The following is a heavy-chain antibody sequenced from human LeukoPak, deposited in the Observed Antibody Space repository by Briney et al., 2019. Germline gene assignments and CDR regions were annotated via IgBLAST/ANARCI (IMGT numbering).Heavy chain of an antibody. CDR1: GFTFSSYA. J-gene: IGHJ4*02. V-gene: IGHV3-30*18. CDR3: AKVSGDGVDY. CDR2: ISYDGSNK. Sequence: GGSLRLSCAASGFTFSSYAMSWVRQAPGKGLEWVAVISYDGSNKYYADSVKGRFTISRDNSKNTLYLQMNSLRAEDTAVYYCAKVSGDGVDYWGQGTLVTVSS. D-gene: IGHD7-27*01.